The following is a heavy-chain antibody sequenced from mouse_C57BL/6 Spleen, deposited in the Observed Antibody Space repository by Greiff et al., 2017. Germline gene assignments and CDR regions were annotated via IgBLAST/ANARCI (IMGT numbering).Heavy chain of an antibody. J-gene: IGHJ4*01. CDR1: GYAFTNYL. CDR3: TIWGGYDVGAMDY. Sequence: VQLQQSGAELVRPGTSVKVSCKASGYAFTNYLIEWVKQRPGQGLEWIGVINPGSGGTNYNEKFKGKATLTADKSSSTDYLQLSSLTSEDSAVSFCTIWGGYDVGAMDYWGQGTSVTVSS. D-gene: IGHD2-2*01. V-gene: IGHV1-54*01. CDR2: INPGSGGT.